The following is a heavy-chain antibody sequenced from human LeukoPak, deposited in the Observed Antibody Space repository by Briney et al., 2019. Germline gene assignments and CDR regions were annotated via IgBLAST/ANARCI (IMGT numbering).Heavy chain of an antibody. V-gene: IGHV3-9*01. D-gene: IGHD5-12*01. CDR1: GFTFDDYA. Sequence: GGSLRLSCAASGFTFDDYAMHWVRQAPGKGLEWVSGISWNSGSIGYADSVKGRFTISRDNSKNILYVQMKSLRVDDTGVYYCARDKLVAPESNFDYWDQGTLVPVSS. J-gene: IGHJ4*02. CDR2: ISWNSGSI. CDR3: ARDKLVAPESNFDY.